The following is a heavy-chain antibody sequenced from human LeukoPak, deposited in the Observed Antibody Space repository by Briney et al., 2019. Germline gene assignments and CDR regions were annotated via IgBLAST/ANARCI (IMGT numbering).Heavy chain of an antibody. J-gene: IGHJ4*02. CDR1: GGSFSGYY. V-gene: IGHV4-34*01. D-gene: IGHD6-19*01. CDR2: INHSGST. Sequence: SETLSLTCAVYGGSFSGYYWSWIRQPPGKGLEWIGEINHSGSTNYNPSLKSRATISVDTSKNQFSLKLSSVTAADTAVYYCARAHVVAGNFDYWGQGTLVTVSS. CDR3: ARAHVVAGNFDY.